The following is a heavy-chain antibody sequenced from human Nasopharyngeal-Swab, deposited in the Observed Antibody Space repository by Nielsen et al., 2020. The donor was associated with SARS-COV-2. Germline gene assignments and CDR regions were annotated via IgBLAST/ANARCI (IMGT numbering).Heavy chain of an antibody. CDR3: ARQPDRYYYDSSGYSDY. V-gene: IGHV4-4*02. CDR2: IYHSGST. D-gene: IGHD3-22*01. Sequence: VRQAPGKGLEWIGEIYHSGSTNYNPSLKSRVTISVDKPKNQFSLKLSSVTAADTAVYYCARQPDRYYYDSSGYSDYWGQGTLVTVSS. J-gene: IGHJ4*02.